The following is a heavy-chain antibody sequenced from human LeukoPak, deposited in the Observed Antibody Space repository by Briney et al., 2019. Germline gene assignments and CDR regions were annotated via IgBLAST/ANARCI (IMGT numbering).Heavy chain of an antibody. CDR1: GYTFTSYG. J-gene: IGHJ3*02. Sequence: ASVKVSCKASGYTFTSYGISWVRQAPGQGLEWMGWISAYNGNTNYAQKLQGRVTMTTDTSTSTAYMELRSLRSDDTAVYYCARVGYDYVWGSPMNAFDIWGQGTMVTVSS. CDR3: ARVGYDYVWGSPMNAFDI. CDR2: ISAYNGNT. D-gene: IGHD3-16*01. V-gene: IGHV1-18*01.